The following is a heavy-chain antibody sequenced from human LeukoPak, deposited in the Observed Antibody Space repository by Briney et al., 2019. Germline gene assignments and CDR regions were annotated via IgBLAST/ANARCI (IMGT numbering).Heavy chain of an antibody. D-gene: IGHD6-13*01. CDR3: ANLLGSSSWIDY. CDR2: IIPIFGTA. V-gene: IGHV1-69*13. J-gene: IGHJ4*02. CDR1: GGTFSSYA. Sequence: SVKVSCKASGGTFSSYAISWVRQAPGQGLEWMGGIIPIFGTANYAQKFQGRVTITADESTSTAYMELSSLRSEDAAVYYCANLLGSSSWIDYWGQGTLVTVSS.